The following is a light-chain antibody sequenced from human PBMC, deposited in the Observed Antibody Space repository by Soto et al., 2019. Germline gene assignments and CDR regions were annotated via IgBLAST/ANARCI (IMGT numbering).Light chain of an antibody. J-gene: IGLJ2*01. CDR3: VSYTTSSTLV. V-gene: IGLV2-14*01. CDR2: DVS. CDR1: ISDIGGYNY. Sequence: QSALTQPASVSGSPGQSITISCTGTISDIGGYNYVSWYQQYPGKAPKLMIYDVSNRPSGVSNRFSGSKSGNTASLTISGLQTDDEADYYCVSYTTSSTLVFGGGTKLTVL.